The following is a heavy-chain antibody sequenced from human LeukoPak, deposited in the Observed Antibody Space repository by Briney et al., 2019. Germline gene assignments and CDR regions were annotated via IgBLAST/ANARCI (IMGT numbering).Heavy chain of an antibody. CDR1: GYTFTGYY. V-gene: IGHV1-2*02. Sequence: ASVKVSCKASGYTFTGYYMHWVRQAPGQGLEWMGWINPNSGGTNYAQKFQGRVTMTRDTSISTAYMELSRLRSDDTAVYYCARVSVAYYYGMDVWGQGTTVTASS. CDR3: ARVSVAYYYGMDV. D-gene: IGHD5-12*01. J-gene: IGHJ6*02. CDR2: INPNSGGT.